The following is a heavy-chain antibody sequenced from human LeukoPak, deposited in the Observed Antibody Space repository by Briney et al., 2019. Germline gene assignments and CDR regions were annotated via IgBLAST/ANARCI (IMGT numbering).Heavy chain of an antibody. CDR3: ARHIPGRSIAAAGARVYYYYYYMDV. CDR2: IYPGDSDT. CDR1: GYSFTSYW. J-gene: IGHJ6*03. D-gene: IGHD6-13*01. Sequence: GESLKISCKGSGYSFTSYWIGWVRQMPGKGLEWMGIIYPGDSDTRYSPSFQGQVTISADKSISTAYLQWSSLKASDTAMYYCARHIPGRSIAAAGARVYYYYYYMDVWGKGTTVTVSS. V-gene: IGHV5-51*01.